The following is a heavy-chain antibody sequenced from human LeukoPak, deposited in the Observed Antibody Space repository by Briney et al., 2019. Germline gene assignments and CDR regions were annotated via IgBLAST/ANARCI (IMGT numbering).Heavy chain of an antibody. V-gene: IGHV1-69*06. Sequence: GASVKVSCKASGGTFSSYAISWVRQAPGQGLEWMGGIIPIFGTANYAQKFQGRVTITADKSTSTAYMELSSLRSEDTAVYYCASGYYYDSSGYYLGDYWGQGTLVTVSS. CDR3: ASGYYYDSSGYYLGDY. CDR1: GGTFSSYA. D-gene: IGHD3-22*01. CDR2: IIPIFGTA. J-gene: IGHJ4*02.